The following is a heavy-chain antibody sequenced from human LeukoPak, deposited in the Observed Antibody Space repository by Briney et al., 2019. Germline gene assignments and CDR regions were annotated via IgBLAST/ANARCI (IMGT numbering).Heavy chain of an antibody. CDR1: GGSFSGYY. J-gene: IGHJ4*02. CDR3: ARTMRQGGYSYGYPAYYFDY. D-gene: IGHD5-18*01. CDR2: INHSGST. Sequence: SETLSLTCAVYGGSFSGYYWSWIRQPPGKGLEWLGEINHSGSTNYNPSLKSRVTISVDTSKNQFSLKLSSVTAADTAVHYCARTMRQGGYSYGYPAYYFDYWGQGTLVTVS. V-gene: IGHV4-34*01.